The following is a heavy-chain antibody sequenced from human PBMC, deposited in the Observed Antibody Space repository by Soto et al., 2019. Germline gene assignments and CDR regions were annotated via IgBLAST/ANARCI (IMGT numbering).Heavy chain of an antibody. V-gene: IGHV3-30-3*01. J-gene: IGHJ4*02. CDR3: ARVVESGWLPLGYFDY. D-gene: IGHD5-12*01. Sequence: GGSLRLSCAASGFSFSSYAMHWVRQAPGKGLEWVALISYGGSYQHYRDSVKGRFTISRDNSRNTVYVQMSSLRDEDTAVYYCARVVESGWLPLGYFDYWGQGTLVTVSS. CDR1: GFSFSSYA. CDR2: ISYGGSYQ.